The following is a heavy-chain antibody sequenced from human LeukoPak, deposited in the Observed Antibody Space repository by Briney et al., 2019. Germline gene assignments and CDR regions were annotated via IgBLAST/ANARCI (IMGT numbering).Heavy chain of an antibody. CDR1: GGSISTYY. Sequence: PSETLSLTCTVSGGSISTYYWSWFRQPPGKGLEWIGYIYYSGYTNYIPSLKSRVTISLDTSKNQFSLSLSSVTAADTAVYYCAGGNLVATLYFDYWGQGALVTVSS. D-gene: IGHD5-12*01. CDR2: IYYSGYT. V-gene: IGHV4-59*01. CDR3: AGGNLVATLYFDY. J-gene: IGHJ4*02.